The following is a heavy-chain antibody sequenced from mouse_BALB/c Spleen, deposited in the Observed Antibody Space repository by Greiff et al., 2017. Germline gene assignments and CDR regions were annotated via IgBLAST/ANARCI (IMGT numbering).Heavy chain of an antibody. CDR2: IWSGGST. CDR3: AVTARATTWFAY. CDR1: GFSLTSYG. V-gene: IGHV2-4-1*01. Sequence: VHLVESGPGLVQPSQSLSITCTVSGFSLTSYGVHWVRQSPGKGLEWLGVIWSGGSTDYNAAFISRLSISKDNSKSQVFFKMNSLQADDTAIYYCAVTARATTWFAYWGQGTLVTVSA. D-gene: IGHD3-2*01. J-gene: IGHJ3*01.